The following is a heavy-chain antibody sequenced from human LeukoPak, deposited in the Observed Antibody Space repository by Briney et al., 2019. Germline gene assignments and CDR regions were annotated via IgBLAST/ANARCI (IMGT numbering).Heavy chain of an antibody. J-gene: IGHJ5*02. Sequence: GGSLRLSRVASGFTFDDYAMYWVRQAPGKGLEWVSGISWNSDTIDYVDSVKGRFTISRDNAKNSLYLQMTSLRTEDTALYYGVKEARSDGDYFDPWCQGTLLTVSS. V-gene: IGHV3-9*01. D-gene: IGHD4-17*01. CDR3: VKEARSDGDYFDP. CDR2: ISWNSDTI. CDR1: GFTFDDYA.